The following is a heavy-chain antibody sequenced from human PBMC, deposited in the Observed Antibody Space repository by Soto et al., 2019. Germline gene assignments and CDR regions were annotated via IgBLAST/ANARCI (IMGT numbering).Heavy chain of an antibody. J-gene: IGHJ6*03. D-gene: IGHD2-15*01. Sequence: QVQLVESGGGVVKPGGSLRLSCAASGFTFSDYYMSWIRQAPGKGLEWVSYISSSGSTIYYADSVKGRFTISRDNAKNSLYLQMNSLRAEDTAVYYCARVPCCSGGSCYYGYYYMDVLGKGTTVTVSS. CDR1: GFTFSDYY. V-gene: IGHV3-11*01. CDR2: ISSSGSTI. CDR3: ARVPCCSGGSCYYGYYYMDV.